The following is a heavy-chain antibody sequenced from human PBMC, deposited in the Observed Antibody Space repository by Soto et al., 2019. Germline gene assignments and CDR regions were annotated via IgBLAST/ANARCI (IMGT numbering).Heavy chain of an antibody. CDR3: TIFGVVTTKDYYYYMDV. J-gene: IGHJ6*03. Sequence: GGSLRLSCAASVFTFSSYAMSWVRQAPGKGLEWVSAISGSGGSTYYADSVKGRFTISRDNSKNTLYLQMNSLRAEDTAVYYCTIFGVVTTKDYYYYMDVWGKGTTVTVSS. V-gene: IGHV3-23*01. D-gene: IGHD3-3*01. CDR2: ISGSGGST. CDR1: VFTFSSYA.